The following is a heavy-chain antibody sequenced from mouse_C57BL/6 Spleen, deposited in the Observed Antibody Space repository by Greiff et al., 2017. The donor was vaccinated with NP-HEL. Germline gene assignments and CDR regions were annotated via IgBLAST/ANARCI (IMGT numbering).Heavy chain of an antibody. CDR2: ISDGGSYT. CDR1: GFTFSSYA. D-gene: IGHD1-1*01. J-gene: IGHJ2*01. CDR3: ARVLYVSSYFDY. Sequence: DVQLVESGGGLVKPGGSLKLSCAASGFTFSSYAMSWVRQTPEKRLEWVATISDGGSYTYYPDNVKGRFTISRDNAKNNLYLQMSHLKSEDTAMYYCARVLYVSSYFDYWGQGTTLTVSS. V-gene: IGHV5-4*01.